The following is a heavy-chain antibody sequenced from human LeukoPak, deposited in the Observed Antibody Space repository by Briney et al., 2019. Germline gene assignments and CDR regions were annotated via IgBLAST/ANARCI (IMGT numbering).Heavy chain of an antibody. D-gene: IGHD3-22*01. CDR3: ARNYDSSGYALGGFDY. V-gene: IGHV1-2*04. Sequence: ASVKVSCKASGYTFTGYYMHWVRQAPGQGLEWMGWINPNSGGTNYAQKFQGWVTMTRDTSISTAYMELNRLRSDDTAVYYCARNYDSSGYALGGFDYWGQGTLVTVSS. CDR1: GYTFTGYY. CDR2: INPNSGGT. J-gene: IGHJ4*02.